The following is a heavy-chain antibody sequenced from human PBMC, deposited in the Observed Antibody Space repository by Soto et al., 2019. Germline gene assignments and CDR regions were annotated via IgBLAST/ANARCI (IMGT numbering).Heavy chain of an antibody. CDR1: GGSISSGGYY. Sequence: SETLSLTCTVSGGSISSGGYYWSWIRQHPGRGLEWMGYIYRSGNAYYNPSLESRLTISVDTSKNQFSLKLSSVTAADTAVYYCARYAGSSWFDYWGQGTLVTVSS. V-gene: IGHV4-31*03. CDR2: IYRSGNA. J-gene: IGHJ4*02. D-gene: IGHD6-13*01. CDR3: ARYAGSSWFDY.